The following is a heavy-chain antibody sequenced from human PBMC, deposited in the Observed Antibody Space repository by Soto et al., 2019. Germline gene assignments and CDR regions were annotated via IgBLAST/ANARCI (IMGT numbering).Heavy chain of an antibody. J-gene: IGHJ3*01. Sequence: QVQLVQSGAEVKKPGASVKVSCKASGYTFTSYDINWVRQATGQGLEWMGWMNPNSGNTGYAQKLQGRVTRTRNSPISTAYIELSSLRSEEKAVSYCARRGNYGDYVNAFDLWGQGSMVTVSS. CDR2: MNPNSGNT. D-gene: IGHD4-17*01. V-gene: IGHV1-8*01. CDR1: GYTFTSYD. CDR3: ARRGNYGDYVNAFDL.